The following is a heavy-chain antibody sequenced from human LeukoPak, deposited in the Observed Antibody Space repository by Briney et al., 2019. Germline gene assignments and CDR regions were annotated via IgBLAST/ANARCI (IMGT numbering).Heavy chain of an antibody. J-gene: IGHJ4*02. CDR1: GLTFSSYW. Sequence: PGGSLRLSCAASGLTFSSYWMPWVRQAPGKGLVWVSRINSDGSSTSYADSVKGRFTVSRDNAKNTLYLQMNSLRAEDTAVYYCARATGSYYSLGYWGQGTLVTASS. V-gene: IGHV3-74*01. CDR2: INSDGSST. CDR3: ARATGSYYSLGY. D-gene: IGHD1-26*01.